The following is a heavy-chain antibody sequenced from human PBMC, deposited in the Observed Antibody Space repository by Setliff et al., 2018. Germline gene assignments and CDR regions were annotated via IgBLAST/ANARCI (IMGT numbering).Heavy chain of an antibody. D-gene: IGHD1-26*01. J-gene: IGHJ4*02. V-gene: IGHV5-51*01. Sequence: GESLKISCKASEYSFPHYWIAWVRQMPGKGLEWIGIIYPDDSDTTYSPSFQGQVTISADKSISTTYLQWSTLKASDTAMYYCARQRVNEGATGRLGGGFDHWGQGTLVTVS. CDR3: ARQRVNEGATGRLGGGFDH. CDR1: EYSFPHYW. CDR2: IYPDDSDT.